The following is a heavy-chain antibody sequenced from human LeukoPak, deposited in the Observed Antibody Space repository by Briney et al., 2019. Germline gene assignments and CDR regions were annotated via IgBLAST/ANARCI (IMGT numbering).Heavy chain of an antibody. V-gene: IGHV3-21*01. CDR2: ISSSSSYI. CDR1: GFTFSSYS. Sequence: GGSLRLSCAASGFTFSSYSMNWVRQAPGKGLEWVSSISSSSSYIYYADSVKGRFTISRDNAKNSLYLQMNSLRAEDTAVYYCARGHRRDGYNVDYWGQGTLDTVSS. D-gene: IGHD5-24*01. CDR3: ARGHRRDGYNVDY. J-gene: IGHJ4*02.